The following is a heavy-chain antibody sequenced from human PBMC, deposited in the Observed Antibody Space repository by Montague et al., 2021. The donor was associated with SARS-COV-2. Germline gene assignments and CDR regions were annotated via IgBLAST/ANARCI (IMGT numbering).Heavy chain of an antibody. Sequence: PALLKPTQTLTPTCTFSGFSLSTSGMCVSWIRQPPGKALEWLTLIDWDDDKYYSTSLKTRLTISKDTSKNQVVLTMTNMDPVDTATYYCARSYGTTVVTRAFDYWGQGTLVTVSS. CDR3: ARSYGTTVVTRAFDY. CDR1: GFSLSTSGMC. D-gene: IGHD4-23*01. CDR2: IDWDDDK. J-gene: IGHJ4*02. V-gene: IGHV2-70*01.